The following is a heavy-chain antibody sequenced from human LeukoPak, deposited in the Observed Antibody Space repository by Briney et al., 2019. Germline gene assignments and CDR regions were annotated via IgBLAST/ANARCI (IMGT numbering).Heavy chain of an antibody. Sequence: PGRSLRLSCTASGFTFSSYGMHWVRQAPGKGLEWVAIMTYNGQITYYADSVKGRFTITRDNSQNMLYLQMNSLRADDTSVYYCAKVQLERRELLPNFDSWGQGTLVTVSS. CDR2: MTYNGQIT. CDR3: AKVQLERRELLPNFDS. CDR1: GFTFSSYG. V-gene: IGHV3-30*18. J-gene: IGHJ4*02. D-gene: IGHD1-1*01.